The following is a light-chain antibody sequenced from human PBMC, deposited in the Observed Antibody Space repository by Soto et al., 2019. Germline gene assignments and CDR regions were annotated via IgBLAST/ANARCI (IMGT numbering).Light chain of an antibody. CDR1: QSVSGGD. CDR3: QQHATSPYT. Sequence: ETVLTQSPGTLSLSPGERATLSCRASQSVSGGDLAWYQQKPGQAPRLVVYGASSRATDIPDRFSGSGSGTDFTLTISRLEPEDFAVYYCQQHATSPYTFGHGNKLEIK. V-gene: IGKV3-20*01. J-gene: IGKJ2*01. CDR2: GAS.